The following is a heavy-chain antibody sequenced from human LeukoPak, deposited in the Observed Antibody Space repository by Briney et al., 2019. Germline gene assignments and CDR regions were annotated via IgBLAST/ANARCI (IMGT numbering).Heavy chain of an antibody. Sequence: SETLSLTCTVSGGSISSGSYYWGWVRLPPRKGLEWIGNIFYSGGTYYNQSLQSRVTISLDTSKNQFSLRLSSVTAADTAVYFCARGILRDYYDSSGFYHRGGVGYWGQGTLVTVSS. D-gene: IGHD3-22*01. V-gene: IGHV4-39*07. CDR3: ARGILRDYYDSSGFYHRGGVGY. J-gene: IGHJ4*02. CDR1: GGSISSGSYY. CDR2: IFYSGGT.